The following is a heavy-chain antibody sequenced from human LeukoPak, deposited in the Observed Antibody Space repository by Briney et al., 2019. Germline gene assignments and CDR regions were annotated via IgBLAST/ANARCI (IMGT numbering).Heavy chain of an antibody. CDR3: ARTMVRGVTPFAY. D-gene: IGHD3-10*01. J-gene: IGHJ4*02. Sequence: GESLKISCKGSGFSFTSYWIGWVRQMPGKGLEWMGIIYPGDSDTRYSPSFQGQVTISADKSISTAHLQWSSVKASDTAMYYCARTMVRGVTPFAYWGQGTLVTVSS. CDR2: IYPGDSDT. CDR1: GFSFTSYW. V-gene: IGHV5-51*01.